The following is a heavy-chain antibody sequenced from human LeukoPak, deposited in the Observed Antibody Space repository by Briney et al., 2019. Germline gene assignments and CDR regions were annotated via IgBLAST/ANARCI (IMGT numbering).Heavy chain of an antibody. Sequence: PPGTLSLTCTVSGGSISSSHWWSWVRQPPGKGLEWIGEIYHSGSINYNPSLKSRVTISIDKSENQISLKLSSVTAADTAVYYCASLYGSSWPPFDYWGQGTLVTVSS. V-gene: IGHV4-4*03. J-gene: IGHJ4*02. CDR2: IYHSGSI. CDR3: ASLYGSSWPPFDY. CDR1: GGSISSSHW. D-gene: IGHD6-13*01.